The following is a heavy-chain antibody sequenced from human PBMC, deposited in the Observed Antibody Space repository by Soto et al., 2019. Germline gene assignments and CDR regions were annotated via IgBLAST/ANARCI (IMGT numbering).Heavy chain of an antibody. CDR2: ISSSGSYT. CDR3: ARTYCGGDCYPTPRYYGMDV. CDR1: GFTFSDYY. J-gene: IGHJ6*02. V-gene: IGHV3-11*06. Sequence: PGGSLRLSCAGSGFTFSDYYMSWIRQAPGKGLEWVSCISSSGSYTNYADSVKGRFTISRDNAKNSLYLQMKSLRAEDTAVYYCARTYCGGDCYPTPRYYGMDVWGQGTTVTVSS. D-gene: IGHD2-21*02.